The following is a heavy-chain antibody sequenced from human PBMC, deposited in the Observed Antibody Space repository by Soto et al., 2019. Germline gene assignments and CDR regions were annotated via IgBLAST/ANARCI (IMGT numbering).Heavy chain of an antibody. CDR2: ISGSGGST. Sequence: GGSLKLGCAASGVTRAREAMSWVGQAPGKGLEWVSAISGSGGSTYYADSVKGRFTISRDNSKNTLYLQMNSLRAEDTAVYYCANDFRSMIVEIATHFDYWGQGT. D-gene: IGHD3-22*01. V-gene: IGHV3-23*01. J-gene: IGHJ4*02. CDR3: ANDFRSMIVEIATHFDY. CDR1: GVTRAREA.